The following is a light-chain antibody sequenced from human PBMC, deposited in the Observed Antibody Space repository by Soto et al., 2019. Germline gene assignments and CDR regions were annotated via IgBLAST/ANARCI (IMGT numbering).Light chain of an antibody. CDR3: QQYNTFWT. CDR1: QSISYW. Sequence: DIQMTQSPSTLSASVGDRVTITFRASQSISYWLAWYQPKPGQAPKLLIYDVSTLGSGVPSRFSGSGSGTEFTLTISSLQPDDLATYYCQQYNTFWTFGQGTKVDIK. V-gene: IGKV1-5*01. J-gene: IGKJ1*01. CDR2: DVS.